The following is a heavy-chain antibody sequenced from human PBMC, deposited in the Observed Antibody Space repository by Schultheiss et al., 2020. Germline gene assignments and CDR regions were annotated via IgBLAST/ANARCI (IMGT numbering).Heavy chain of an antibody. V-gene: IGHV4-34*01. J-gene: IGHJ4*02. Sequence: SQTLSLTCAVYGGSFSGYYWSWIRQPPGKGLEWIGEINHSGSTNYNPSLKSRVTISVDTSKNQFSLKLSSVTAADTAVYYCARHPILSLSIDYWGQGTLVTVSS. CDR2: INHSGST. CDR1: GGSFSGYY. CDR3: ARHPILSLSIDY.